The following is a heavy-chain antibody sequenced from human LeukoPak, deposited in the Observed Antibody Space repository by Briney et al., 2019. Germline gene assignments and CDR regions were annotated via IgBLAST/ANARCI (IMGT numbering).Heavy chain of an antibody. Sequence: PSETLSLTCTVSGGSIGTYYWTWLRKPPGKPLEWIGHISDSGSANYNPSLGSRVTISLDTSKNQLSLRVNSVTATDTAVYYCARNLIVAAREPYFDNWGQGILVTVSS. J-gene: IGHJ4*02. CDR3: ARNLIVAAREPYFDN. CDR1: GGSIGTYY. V-gene: IGHV4-59*01. CDR2: ISDSGSA. D-gene: IGHD3-22*01.